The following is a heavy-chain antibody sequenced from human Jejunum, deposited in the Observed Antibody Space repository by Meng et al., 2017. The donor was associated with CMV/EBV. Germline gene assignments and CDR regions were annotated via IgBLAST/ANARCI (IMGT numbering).Heavy chain of an antibody. Sequence: LSCAAFGISISSYAMLWVRPATGQGLDWLVFISDDGTNNSYDDSVNSRFTISRDNYNNPLYLPMNSVSAEESDVYYGARDAFSLIDYWGQGTLVTVSS. CDR2: ISDDGTNN. CDR3: ARDAFSLIDY. CDR1: GISISSYA. J-gene: IGHJ4*02. D-gene: IGHD2/OR15-2a*01. V-gene: IGHV3-30-3*01.